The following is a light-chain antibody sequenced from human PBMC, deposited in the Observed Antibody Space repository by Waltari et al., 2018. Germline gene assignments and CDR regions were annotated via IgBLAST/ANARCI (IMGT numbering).Light chain of an antibody. CDR2: DTS. J-gene: IGKJ4*01. CDR1: QRLSSY. CDR3: QQYKTWPLT. Sequence: EIVMTQSPATLSVSPGERVILSCWASQRLSSYLAWYQQKTGQAPRLLIYDTSTRATGTPIRFSGGVSGTEFSLTISSLQAEDFAVYYCQQYKTWPLTFGGGTKVEIK. V-gene: IGKV3-15*01.